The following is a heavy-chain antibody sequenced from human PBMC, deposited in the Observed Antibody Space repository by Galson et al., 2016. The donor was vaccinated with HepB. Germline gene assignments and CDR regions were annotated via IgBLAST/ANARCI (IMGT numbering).Heavy chain of an antibody. J-gene: IGHJ4*02. V-gene: IGHV4-4*02. CDR1: GGSISSSTW. Sequence: TLSLTCAVSGGSISSSTWWSWVRQPPGKGLEWIGEIYHSGSANYNPSLRSRVTISVDTSKNQFSLKLSSVTAADTAVYYCARVGRLDFWSGFYVPPFDFWGQGTLVTVSS. D-gene: IGHD3-3*01. CDR2: IYHSGSA. CDR3: ARVGRLDFWSGFYVPPFDF.